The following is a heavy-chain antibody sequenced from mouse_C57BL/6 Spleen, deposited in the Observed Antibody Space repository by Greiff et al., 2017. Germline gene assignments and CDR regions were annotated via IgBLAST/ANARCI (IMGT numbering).Heavy chain of an antibody. CDR1: GFTFSSYA. CDR3: TREEETTVVEAMDY. J-gene: IGHJ4*01. CDR2: ISSGGDYI. V-gene: IGHV5-9-1*02. D-gene: IGHD1-1*01. Sequence: EVMLVESGEGLVKPGGSLKLSCAASGFTFSSYAMSWVRQTPEKRLEWVAYISSGGDYIYYADTVKGRFTISRDNARNTLYLQMSSLKSEDTAMYYCTREEETTVVEAMDYWGQGTSVTVSS.